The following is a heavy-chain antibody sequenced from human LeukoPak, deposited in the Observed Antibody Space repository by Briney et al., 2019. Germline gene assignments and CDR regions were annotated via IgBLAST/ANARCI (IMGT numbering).Heavy chain of an antibody. Sequence: ASVKVSCKTSGYYFTSHTITWVRQAPGQGLEWMGWINPYNGNTKYAQKFQGRVTMTTDASTRTAYMDLKSLRSDDTAVYFCARARGYSGYNYFDYWGQGTLVTVSS. D-gene: IGHD5-12*01. V-gene: IGHV1-18*04. CDR2: INPYNGNT. CDR3: ARARGYSGYNYFDY. J-gene: IGHJ4*02. CDR1: GYYFTSHT.